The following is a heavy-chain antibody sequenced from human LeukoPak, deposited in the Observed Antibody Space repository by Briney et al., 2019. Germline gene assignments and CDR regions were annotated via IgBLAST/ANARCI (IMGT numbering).Heavy chain of an antibody. V-gene: IGHV3-9*01. D-gene: IGHD6-13*01. CDR2: ISWNSGSI. J-gene: IGHJ4*02. Sequence: GRSLRLSCAASGFTFDDYAMHWVRQAPGKGLEWVSGISWNSGSIGYADSVKGRFTISRDNAKNSQYLQMNSLRAEDTALYYCAKDLGSSWEGLFDYWGQGTLVTVSS. CDR1: GFTFDDYA. CDR3: AKDLGSSWEGLFDY.